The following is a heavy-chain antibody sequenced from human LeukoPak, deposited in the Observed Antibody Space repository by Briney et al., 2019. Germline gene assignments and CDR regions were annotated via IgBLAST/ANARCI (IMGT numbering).Heavy chain of an antibody. D-gene: IGHD6-19*01. CDR2: IYYSGST. CDR1: GGSISSSSYD. Sequence: ASETLSLTCTVSGGSISSSSYDWGWIRQPPGKGLELIGRIYYSGSTQYNPSLKSRVTMSVDRSKHQFSLRASSMTAADTAVYFCARNADVTVASVTFDYWGQGTLVTVSS. V-gene: IGHV4-39*01. J-gene: IGHJ4*02. CDR3: ARNADVTVASVTFDY.